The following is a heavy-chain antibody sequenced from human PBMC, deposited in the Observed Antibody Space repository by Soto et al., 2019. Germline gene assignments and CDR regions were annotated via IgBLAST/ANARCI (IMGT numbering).Heavy chain of an antibody. V-gene: IGHV4-59*08. CDR2: IYYSGST. Sequence: QVQLQESGPGLVKPSETLSLTCTVSGGSISSYYWSWIRQPPGKGLEWIGYIYYSGSTNYNPSLKSRVTISVDTSKNQFSLKLSSVTAADTAVYYCARMNIVATINYFDYWGQGTLVTVSS. D-gene: IGHD5-12*01. J-gene: IGHJ4*02. CDR3: ARMNIVATINYFDY. CDR1: GGSISSYY.